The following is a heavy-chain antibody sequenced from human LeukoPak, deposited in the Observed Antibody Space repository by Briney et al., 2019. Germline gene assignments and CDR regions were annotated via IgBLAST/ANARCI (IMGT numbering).Heavy chain of an antibody. V-gene: IGHV4-4*07. J-gene: IGHJ6*03. Sequence: SETLSLTCTVSGGSLSLYYWNWIRQPAGKGLEWIGRIFTSGITNHNPSLKSRVTMSVGTSKSQFSLNLSSVTAADTAVYYCARESSGTYYNPLGYMDVWGKGTTVTVSS. CDR2: IFTSGIT. CDR1: GGSLSLYY. CDR3: ARESSGTYYNPLGYMDV. D-gene: IGHD3-10*01.